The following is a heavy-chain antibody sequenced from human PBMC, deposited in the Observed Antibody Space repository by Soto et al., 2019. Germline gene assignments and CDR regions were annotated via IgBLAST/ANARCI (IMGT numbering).Heavy chain of an antibody. CDR2: ISAYNGNT. J-gene: IGHJ4*02. V-gene: IGHV1-18*01. CDR3: ARDSSGWTYDD. Sequence: ASVQVSCTASAYTFTTYGISCVRPAPGQGLEWMGWISAYNGNTNYAQKLQGRVTMTTDTSTSTAYMELRSLRSDDTAVYYCARDSSGWTYDDWGQGTLVTVSS. D-gene: IGHD6-19*01. CDR1: AYTFTTYG.